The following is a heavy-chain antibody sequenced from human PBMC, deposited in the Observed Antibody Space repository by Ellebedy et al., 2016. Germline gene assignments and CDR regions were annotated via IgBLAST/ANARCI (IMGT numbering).Heavy chain of an antibody. Sequence: ASVKVSCXASGYNFTTYDINWVRQAAGQGLEWMGWMNPQSGKTGFAQQFQGRVTMTRDTSISTAYMELTSLTSEDTAVYYCARPRGPVTSQLTDWGQGTLVTVSS. D-gene: IGHD4-17*01. J-gene: IGHJ4*02. V-gene: IGHV1-8*01. CDR3: ARPRGPVTSQLTD. CDR1: GYNFTTYD. CDR2: MNPQSGKT.